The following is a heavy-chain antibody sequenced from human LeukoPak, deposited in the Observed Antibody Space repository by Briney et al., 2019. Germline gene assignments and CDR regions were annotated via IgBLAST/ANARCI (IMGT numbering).Heavy chain of an antibody. D-gene: IGHD3-16*01. CDR3: ARIGSPYYYYMDV. Sequence: SETLSLTCTVSGGSISSSSYYWSWIRQPPGKGLEWIGYIYYSGSTNYNPSLKSRVTISVDTSKNQFSLKLSSVTAADTAVYYCARIGSPYYYYMDVWGKGTTVTISS. V-gene: IGHV4-61*01. J-gene: IGHJ6*03. CDR1: GGSISSSSYY. CDR2: IYYSGST.